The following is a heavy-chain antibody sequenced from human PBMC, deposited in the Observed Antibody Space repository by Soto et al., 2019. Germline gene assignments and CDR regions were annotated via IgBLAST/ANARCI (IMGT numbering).Heavy chain of an antibody. CDR2: ISYAGHDK. J-gene: IGHJ6*02. CDR3: AIDFYLYLTGGMDV. V-gene: IGHV3-30*03. D-gene: IGHD2-15*01. Sequence: QVKLVESGGGVVQPGMSLRLSCVAYGFTFSNSGFHWVRQAPGTALEWVASISYAGHDKNSVGSVKGRFTISRDNSKETLYLQMNSLRPADKAVYFCAIDFYLYLTGGMDVWGQGNTVTAPS. CDR1: GFTFSNSG.